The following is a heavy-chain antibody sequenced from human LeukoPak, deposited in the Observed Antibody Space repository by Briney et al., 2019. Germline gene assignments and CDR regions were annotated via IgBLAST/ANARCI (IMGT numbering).Heavy chain of an antibody. CDR2: ISSRTSDT. CDR3: ARDPGYSSGWYPVIDY. Sequence: GGSLRLSCAASGFTFSDYYMSWIRQAPGKGLEWVSYISSRTSDTNYIDSVKGRFTISRDNAKNSLYLQMNSLRAEDTAVYYCARDPGYSSGWYPVIDYWGQGTLVSVSS. V-gene: IGHV3-11*06. D-gene: IGHD6-19*01. CDR1: GFTFSDYY. J-gene: IGHJ4*02.